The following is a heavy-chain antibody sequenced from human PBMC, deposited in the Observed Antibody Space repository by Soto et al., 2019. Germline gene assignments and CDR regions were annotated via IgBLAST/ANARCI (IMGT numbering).Heavy chain of an antibody. CDR3: ARDPSCSGGSCYYYGMDV. D-gene: IGHD2-15*01. CDR1: GGTFSSYA. CDR2: IIPIFGTA. V-gene: IGHV1-69*12. Sequence: QVQLVQSGAEVKKPGSSVKVSCKASGGTFSSYAISWVRQAPGQGLEWMGGIIPIFGTANYAQKFQGRVTITADESTSTAYMELSSLRSEDTAVYYCARDPSCSGGSCYYYGMDVWSQGTTVTVSS. J-gene: IGHJ6*02.